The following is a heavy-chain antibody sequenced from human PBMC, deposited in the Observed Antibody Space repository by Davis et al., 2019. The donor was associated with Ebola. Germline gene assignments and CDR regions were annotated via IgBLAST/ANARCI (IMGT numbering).Heavy chain of an antibody. V-gene: IGHV1-18*04. J-gene: IGHJ4*02. CDR3: ARDRHIVVVTAILNYFDY. CDR2: INPHNGNT. D-gene: IGHD2-21*02. CDR1: GYTFTNYG. Sequence: ASVKVSCKASGYTFTNYGITWVRQAPGQGLEWMGWINPHNGNTNYAQKLQGRVTMTTDTSTSTAYMELRSLRSDDTAVYYCARDRHIVVVTAILNYFDYWGQGTLVTVSS.